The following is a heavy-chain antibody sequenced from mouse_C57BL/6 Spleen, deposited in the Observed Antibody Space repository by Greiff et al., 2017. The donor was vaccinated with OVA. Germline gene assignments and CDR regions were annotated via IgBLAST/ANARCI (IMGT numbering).Heavy chain of an antibody. V-gene: IGHV1-81*01. CDR1: GYTFTSYG. Sequence: VQLQQSGAELARPGASVKLSCKASGYTFTSYGISWVKQRTGQGLEWIGEIYPRSGNTYYNEKFKGKATLTADKSSSTAYMELRSLTSEDSAVYFCARSITTVVATDYFDYWGQGTTLTVSS. D-gene: IGHD1-1*01. CDR3: ARSITTVVATDYFDY. CDR2: IYPRSGNT. J-gene: IGHJ2*01.